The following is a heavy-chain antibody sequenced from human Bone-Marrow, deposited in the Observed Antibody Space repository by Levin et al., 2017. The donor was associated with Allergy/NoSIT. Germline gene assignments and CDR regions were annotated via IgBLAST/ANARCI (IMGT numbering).Heavy chain of an antibody. J-gene: IGHJ3*02. CDR3: ARLGEITMVQEGDAFDI. D-gene: IGHD3-10*01. Sequence: SETLSLTCTVSGGSISSYYWSWIRQPPGKGLEWIGYIYYSGSTNYNPSLKSRVTISVDTSKNQFSLKLSSVTAADTAVYYCARLGEITMVQEGDAFDIWGQGTMVTVSS. CDR1: GGSISSYY. CDR2: IYYSGST. V-gene: IGHV4-59*01.